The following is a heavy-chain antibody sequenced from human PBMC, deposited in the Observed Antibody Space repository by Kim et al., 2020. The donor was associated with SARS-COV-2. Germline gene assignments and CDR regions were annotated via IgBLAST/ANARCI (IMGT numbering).Heavy chain of an antibody. V-gene: IGHV1-18*04. CDR3: ARDEKGGRELGSNAFYYDYALDG. CDR2: ISAYNGNT. Sequence: ASVKVSCKASGDTFTLYGCSWVRQAPGQGLEWMGWISAYNGNTDYAQKFQDRVTMTTDTSTSTAYMELRSLRSDDTAVYYCARDEKGGRELGSNAFYYDYALDGWGQGTTVTVSS. J-gene: IGHJ6*02. CDR1: GDTFTLYG. D-gene: IGHD3-16*01.